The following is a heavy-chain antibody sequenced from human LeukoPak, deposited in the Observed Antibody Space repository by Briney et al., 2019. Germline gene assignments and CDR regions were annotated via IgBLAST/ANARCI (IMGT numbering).Heavy chain of an antibody. V-gene: IGHV4-31*03. D-gene: IGHD5-12*01. J-gene: IGHJ4*02. CDR1: GGSISSGGYY. Sequence: SQTLSLTCTVSGGSISSGGYYWSWIRQHPGKDLEWIGYIYYSGSTYYNPSLKSRVTISVDTSKNQFSLKLSSVTAADTAVYYWARHSDYLCVFVYWGQGTLVTVSS. CDR3: ARHSDYLCVFVY. CDR2: IYYSGST.